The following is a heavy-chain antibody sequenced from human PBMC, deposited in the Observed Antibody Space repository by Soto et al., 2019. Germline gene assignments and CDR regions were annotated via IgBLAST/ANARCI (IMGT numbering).Heavy chain of an antibody. CDR2: IYYSVST. Sequence: PSETLSVTWTVSCGSISSYYLSWILHAPFKLLEWIGYIYYSVSTNYNPSLKSRVTISVDTSKNQFSLKLSSVTAADTAMYYCARQSVHDYGDDGDSAFDIWGQGTMVTVSS. V-gene: IGHV4-59*08. J-gene: IGHJ3*02. CDR1: CGSISSYY. CDR3: ARQSVHDYGDDGDSAFDI. D-gene: IGHD4-17*01.